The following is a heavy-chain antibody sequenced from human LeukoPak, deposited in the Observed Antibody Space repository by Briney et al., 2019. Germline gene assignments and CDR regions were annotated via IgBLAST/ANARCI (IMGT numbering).Heavy chain of an antibody. J-gene: IGHJ3*02. V-gene: IGHV3-30*18. CDR1: GFTFSSYG. CDR2: ISYDGSNK. D-gene: IGHD4-17*01. CDR3: AKVLYDYGDYRGGGYAFDI. Sequence: GGSLRVSCAASGFTFSSYGMHWVRQAPGKGMEWVAVISYDGSNKYYADSVKGRFTISRDNSKNTLYLQMNSLRAEDTTVYYCAKVLYDYGDYRGGGYAFDIWGQGTMVTVSS.